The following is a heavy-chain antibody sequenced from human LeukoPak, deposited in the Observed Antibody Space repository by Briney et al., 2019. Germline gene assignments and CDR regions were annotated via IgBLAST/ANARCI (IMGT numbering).Heavy chain of an antibody. D-gene: IGHD3-9*01. CDR1: GGTFSSYA. J-gene: IGHJ5*02. CDR2: INPNSGGT. Sequence: ASVKVSCKASGGTFSSYAISWVRQAPGQGLEWMGWINPNSGGTTYAQKFQGRITMTGDTSISTVYMELSRLRSDDTAVYYCARANILTGSAFDPWGQGTLVTVSS. CDR3: ARANILTGSAFDP. V-gene: IGHV1-2*02.